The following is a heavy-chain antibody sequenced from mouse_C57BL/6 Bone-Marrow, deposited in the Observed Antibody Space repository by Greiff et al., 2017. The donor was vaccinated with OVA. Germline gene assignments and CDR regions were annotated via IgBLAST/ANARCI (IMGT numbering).Heavy chain of an antibody. D-gene: IGHD1-1*01. CDR3: ARVYGSSYWYFDV. J-gene: IGHJ1*03. Sequence: QVQLQQSGAELVSPGTSVKVSCKASGYAFTNYLIEWVKQRPGQGLEWIGVINPGSGGTNYNEKFKGKATLTADKSSSTAYMQLSSLTSEDSAVPFCARVYGSSYWYFDVWGTGTTVTVSS. CDR2: INPGSGGT. CDR1: GYAFTNYL. V-gene: IGHV1-54*01.